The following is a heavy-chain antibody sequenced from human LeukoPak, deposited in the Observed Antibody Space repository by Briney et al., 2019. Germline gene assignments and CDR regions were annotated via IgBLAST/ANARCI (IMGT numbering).Heavy chain of an antibody. V-gene: IGHV1-69*01. Sequence: SVKVSCKASGGTFSSYAISWVRQAPGQGLEWMGGIIPIFGTANCAQKFQGRVTITADESTSTAYMELCSLRSEDTAVYYCARALPKGQLDYYYYYMDVWGKGTTVTVSS. D-gene: IGHD6-6*01. CDR1: GGTFSSYA. J-gene: IGHJ6*03. CDR2: IIPIFGTA. CDR3: ARALPKGQLDYYYYYMDV.